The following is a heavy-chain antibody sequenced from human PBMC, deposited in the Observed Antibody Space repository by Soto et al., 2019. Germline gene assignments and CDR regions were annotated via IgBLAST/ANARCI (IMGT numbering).Heavy chain of an antibody. Sequence: QIQLVQSGAEVKKPGASVQVSCKTSGYIFTNHDITWVRPAPGQGLEWMGWISAYDGNTDYAQKVQGRVTMTTDTSTSTAYMELRSLTSDDTAIYYCALTKGDVWGQGTTVTVSS. J-gene: IGHJ6*02. D-gene: IGHD1-1*01. CDR1: GYIFTNHD. CDR3: ALTKGDV. V-gene: IGHV1-18*01. CDR2: ISAYDGNT.